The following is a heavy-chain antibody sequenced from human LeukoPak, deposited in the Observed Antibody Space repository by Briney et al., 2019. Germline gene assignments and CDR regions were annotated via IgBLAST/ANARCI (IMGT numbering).Heavy chain of an antibody. Sequence: GGSLRLSCAASGFTFSSYGMHWVRQAPSKGLEWVAFIRYDGSNKYYADSVKGRFTISRDNSKNTLYLQMNSLRAEDTAVYYCAKTVRYCSSTSCYYYYYMDVWGKGTTVTVSS. D-gene: IGHD2-2*01. V-gene: IGHV3-30*02. J-gene: IGHJ6*03. CDR3: AKTVRYCSSTSCYYYYYMDV. CDR1: GFTFSSYG. CDR2: IRYDGSNK.